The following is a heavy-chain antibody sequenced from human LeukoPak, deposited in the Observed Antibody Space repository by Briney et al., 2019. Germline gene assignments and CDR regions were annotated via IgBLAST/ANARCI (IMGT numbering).Heavy chain of an antibody. V-gene: IGHV3-30*18. CDR3: AKDCSGGSCYDAY. Sequence: AGGSLRLSCAASRFTFNSYGMHWVRQAPGKGLEGLAVISYGGSNKYYADSVKGRFTISRDNSKNTLYLQMNSLRAEDTAVYYCAKDCSGGSCYDAYWGQGTLVTVSS. J-gene: IGHJ4*02. CDR2: ISYGGSNK. CDR1: RFTFNSYG. D-gene: IGHD2-15*01.